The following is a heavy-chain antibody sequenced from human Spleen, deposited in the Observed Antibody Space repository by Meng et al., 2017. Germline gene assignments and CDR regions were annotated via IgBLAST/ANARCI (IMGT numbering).Heavy chain of an antibody. Sequence: GESLKISCAASGFTFSSYGMHWVRQAPGKGLEWVAGIWYDGSNKYYADSVKGRFTISRDNSKNTLYLQMNSLRAEDTAVYYCARDISSGQIPPGYWGQGTLVTVSS. V-gene: IGHV3-33*01. CDR1: GFTFSSYG. CDR3: ARDISSGQIPPGY. CDR2: IWYDGSNK. J-gene: IGHJ4*02. D-gene: IGHD6-19*01.